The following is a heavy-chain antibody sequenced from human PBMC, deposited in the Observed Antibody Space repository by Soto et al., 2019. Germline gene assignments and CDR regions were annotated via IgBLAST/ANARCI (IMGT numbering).Heavy chain of an antibody. CDR2: ITSSSTYI. CDR1: GFTFRAYS. V-gene: IGHV3-21*06. CDR3: ARDLLEGYGHARQTDY. J-gene: IGHJ4*02. Sequence: GGYLRLSCVASGFTFRAYSMSWVRQAPGQGLEWVSSITSSSTYIYYTRSVEGRFTISRDDAKNSLHLQMNSLRAEDTAVYYCARDLLEGYGHARQTDYSGPGTLVTVSS. D-gene: IGHD5-18*01.